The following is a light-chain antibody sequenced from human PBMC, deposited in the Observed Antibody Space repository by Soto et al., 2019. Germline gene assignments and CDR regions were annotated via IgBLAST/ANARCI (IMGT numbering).Light chain of an antibody. CDR2: GPS. CDR1: QSVTSN. J-gene: IGKJ1*01. V-gene: IGKV3-15*01. CDR3: QQYYNWPQT. Sequence: EIVMTQSPATLSVSPGERATLSCRASQSVTSNLAWYQHKPSQAPRLLIYGPSTRATGIPARFSGSGSGTEFTLTISSLQSEDFAVYYCQQYYNWPQTFGQGTKVEIK.